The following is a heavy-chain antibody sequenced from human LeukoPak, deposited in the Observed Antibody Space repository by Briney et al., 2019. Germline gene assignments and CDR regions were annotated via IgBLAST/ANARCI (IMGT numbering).Heavy chain of an antibody. V-gene: IGHV1-3*01. J-gene: IGHJ4*02. D-gene: IGHD4-17*01. CDR2: INAGNGNT. CDR1: GYTFTSYA. CDR3: ARADGDYVFDY. Sequence: GASVKVSCTASGYTFTSYAMHWVRQGPGQRLEWMGWINAGNGNTKYSQKFQGRVTITRDTSASTAYMELSSLRSEDTAVYYCARADGDYVFDYWGQGTLVTVSS.